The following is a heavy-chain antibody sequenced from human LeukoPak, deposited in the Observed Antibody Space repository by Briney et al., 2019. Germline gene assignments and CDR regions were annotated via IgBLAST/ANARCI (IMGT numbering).Heavy chain of an antibody. CDR3: AKDPRYYSARSPSSGFDY. CDR1: GITGSYFD. J-gene: IGHJ4*02. Sequence: GGSLRRSCVGSGITGSYFDMTWVRHAPGEGREWVASISGSGGPWDAESVKGRCSICRDNSKNTRYLQMRSRRADNTAFYYCAKDPRYYSARSPSSGFDYWGQGSMVTVSS. V-gene: IGHV3-23*01. D-gene: IGHD3-22*01. CDR2: ISGSGGP.